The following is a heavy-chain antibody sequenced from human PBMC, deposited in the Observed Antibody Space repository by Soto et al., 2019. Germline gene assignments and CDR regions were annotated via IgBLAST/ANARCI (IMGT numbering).Heavy chain of an antibody. CDR1: GGSISSGSYY. CDR2: IYSSGGT. CDR3: ARHETPHGDYDY. Sequence: SETLSLTCSVSGGSISSGSYYWTWIRQPPGKGLEWIGYIYSSGGTSYNPSLKSRVTISVDTSKNQFSLKLSSVTAADTAVYYCARHETPHGDYDYWGQGTLVTVSS. D-gene: IGHD4-17*01. J-gene: IGHJ4*02. V-gene: IGHV4-61*01.